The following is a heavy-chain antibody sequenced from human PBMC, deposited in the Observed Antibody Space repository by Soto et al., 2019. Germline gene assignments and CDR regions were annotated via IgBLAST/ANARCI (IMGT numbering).Heavy chain of an antibody. J-gene: IGHJ4*02. V-gene: IGHV3-30-3*01. CDR2: ISYDGSNK. CDR3: ARAGIGYDSSGYYHFDY. D-gene: IGHD3-22*01. CDR1: GFTFSSYA. Sequence: GGSLRLSCAASGFTFSSYAMHWVRQAPGKGLEWVAVISYDGSNKYYADSVKGRFTISRDNSKNTLYLQMNSLRAEDTAVYYCARAGIGYDSSGYYHFDYWGQGTLVTVSS.